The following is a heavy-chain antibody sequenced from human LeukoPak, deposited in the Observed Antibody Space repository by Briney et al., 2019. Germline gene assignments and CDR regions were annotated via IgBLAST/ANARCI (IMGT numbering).Heavy chain of an antibody. J-gene: IGHJ4*02. CDR2: INHSGST. Sequence: PSETLSLTCAVYGGSFSGYYWSWIRQPPGKGLEWIGEINHSGSTNYNPSLKSRVTISVDTSKNQFSLKLSSVTAADTAVYYCAREGIGSSSYWGQGTLVTVSS. D-gene: IGHD6-13*01. CDR1: GGSFSGYY. CDR3: AREGIGSSSY. V-gene: IGHV4-34*01.